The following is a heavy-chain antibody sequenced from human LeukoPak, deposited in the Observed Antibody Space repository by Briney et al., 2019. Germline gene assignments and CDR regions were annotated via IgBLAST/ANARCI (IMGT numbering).Heavy chain of an antibody. CDR1: RRSISSIGYY. CDR2: IYYSGST. J-gene: IGHJ5*02. V-gene: IGHV4-39*01. Sequence: ETLCLTCDVSRRSISSIGYYWAWIRQSPGRGLAWIVSIYYSGSTYYTPSLKRPVTISVDTPKNTFSLRQSPATAADTALYFCAKQVYDTNCCDPWGEGALVTVSS. CDR3: AKQVYDTNCCDP. D-gene: IGHD5/OR15-5a*01.